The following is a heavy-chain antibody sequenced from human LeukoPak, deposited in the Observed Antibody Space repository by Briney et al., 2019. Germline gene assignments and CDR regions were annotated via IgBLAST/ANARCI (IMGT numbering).Heavy chain of an antibody. V-gene: IGHV4-34*01. Sequence: SETLSLTCAVYGGSFSGYYWRWISHPPGKGLEWNGEINHSGSTNYNPSLKSRVTMSVDTSKKQLSLKLSSVTAADTAVYYCARLTSSWYQDWYFDLWGRGTLVTVSS. D-gene: IGHD6-13*01. J-gene: IGHJ2*01. CDR3: ARLTSSWYQDWYFDL. CDR2: INHSGST. CDR1: GGSFSGYY.